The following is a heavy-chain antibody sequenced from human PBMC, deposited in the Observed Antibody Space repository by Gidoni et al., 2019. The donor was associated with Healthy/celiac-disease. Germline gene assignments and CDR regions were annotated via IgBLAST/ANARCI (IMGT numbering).Heavy chain of an antibody. D-gene: IGHD1-26*01. CDR3: AKDQGGSYYYFDY. J-gene: IGHJ4*02. CDR1: AFTFSSYA. V-gene: IGHV3-23*01. Sequence: EVQPLESGGGLVQPGGSMSPSCAASAFTFSSYAMGWVRQAPGKGLEWVSAISGSGGSTYYADSVKGRFTISRDNSKNTLYLQMNSLRAEDTAVYYGAKDQGGSYYYFDYWGQGTLVTVSS. CDR2: ISGSGGST.